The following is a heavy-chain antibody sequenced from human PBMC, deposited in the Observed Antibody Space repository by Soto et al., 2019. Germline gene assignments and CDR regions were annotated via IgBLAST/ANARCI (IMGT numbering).Heavy chain of an antibody. D-gene: IGHD3-16*01. CDR2: IYYSGST. V-gene: IGHV4-59*01. CDR3: ARPQNRIPLGGFSATNYSNMNA. Sequence: SETLSLTCTVSGGSISSYYWSWIRQPPGKGLEWIGYIYYSGSTNYNPSLKSRVTISVDTSKNQFSLKLSSVTAADTAVYYCARPQNRIPLGGFSATNYSNMNAGGKGTRFT. CDR1: GGSISSYY. J-gene: IGHJ6*03.